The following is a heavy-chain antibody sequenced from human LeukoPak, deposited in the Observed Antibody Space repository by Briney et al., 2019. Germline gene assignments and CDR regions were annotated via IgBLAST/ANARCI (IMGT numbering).Heavy chain of an antibody. V-gene: IGHV1-2*06. CDR2: INPNSGGT. CDR3: ARVTGGELPDRDDAFDI. J-gene: IGHJ3*02. D-gene: IGHD1-26*01. CDR1: GYTFTCNY. Sequence: ASVKVSCKASGYTFTCNYMHWVRQAPGQGLEWMGRINPNSGGTNYAQKFQGRVTMTRDTSISTAYMELSRLRSDDTAVYYCARVTGGELPDRDDAFDIWGQGTMVTVSS.